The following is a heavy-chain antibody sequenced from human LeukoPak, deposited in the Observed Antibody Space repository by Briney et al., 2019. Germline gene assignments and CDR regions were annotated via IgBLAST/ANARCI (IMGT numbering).Heavy chain of an antibody. J-gene: IGHJ4*02. CDR2: IYYSGST. V-gene: IGHV4-59*01. CDR3: ARDRSDGSGYYGYYFDY. D-gene: IGHD3-22*01. CDR1: GGSIGSYY. Sequence: PSQTLSLTCIVSGGSIGSYYWSWLRQPPGKGLEWIGHIYYSGSTDYNPSLRSRVTISVDTSKNQFSLRLSSVTAADTAVYYCARDRSDGSGYYGYYFDYWGQGTLVSVSS.